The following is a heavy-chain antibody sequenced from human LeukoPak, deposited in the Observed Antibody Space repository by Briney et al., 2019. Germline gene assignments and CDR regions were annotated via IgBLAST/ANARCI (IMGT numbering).Heavy chain of an antibody. J-gene: IGHJ4*02. CDR2: ISSNGGST. CDR1: GFTFSSYA. V-gene: IGHV3-64*01. Sequence: GGSLRLSCAASGFTFSSYAMHWVRQAPGKGLEYVSAISSNGGSTYYANSVKGRFTISRDNSKNTLYLQMGSLRAEDMAVYYCARDGCSGGSCTGTYYFDYWGQGTLVTVSS. D-gene: IGHD2-15*01. CDR3: ARDGCSGGSCTGTYYFDY.